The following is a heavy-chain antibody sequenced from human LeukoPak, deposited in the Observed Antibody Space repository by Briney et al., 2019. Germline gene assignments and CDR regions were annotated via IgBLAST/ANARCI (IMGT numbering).Heavy chain of an antibody. CDR2: IYHSGST. J-gene: IGHJ6*02. D-gene: IGHD6-19*01. V-gene: IGHV4-30-2*05. Sequence: SQTLSLTCAVSGGSISSGGYSWSWIRQPPGKGLEWIGYIYHSGSTYYNPSLKSRVTISVDTSKNQFSLKLSSVTAADTAVYYCARVAGSDYYYYYGMDVWGQGTTVTVSS. CDR1: GGSISSGGYS. CDR3: ARVAGSDYYYYYGMDV.